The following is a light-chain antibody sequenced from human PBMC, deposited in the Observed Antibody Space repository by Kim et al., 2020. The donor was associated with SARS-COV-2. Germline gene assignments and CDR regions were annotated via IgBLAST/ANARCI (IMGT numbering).Light chain of an antibody. CDR2: EVS. Sequence: SGSPGQSITISCTGTSSDVGSYNLGSWYRQHPGKAPKLMIYEVSERPSGVSNRFSGSKSGNTASLTISGLQAEDEADYYCCSYVVFGGGTQLTVL. CDR3: CSYVV. CDR1: SSDVGSYNL. V-gene: IGLV2-23*02. J-gene: IGLJ2*01.